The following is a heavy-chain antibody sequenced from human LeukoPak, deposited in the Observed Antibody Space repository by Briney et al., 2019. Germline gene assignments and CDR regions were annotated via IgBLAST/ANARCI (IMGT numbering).Heavy chain of an antibody. J-gene: IGHJ5*02. CDR1: GYTFTGYY. D-gene: IGHD3-9*01. V-gene: IGHV1-2*06. Sequence: ASVKVSCKASGYTFTGYYMHWVRQAPGQGLEWMGRINPNSGGTNYAQKFQGRVTMTRDTSISTAYMELSRLRSDDTAVYYCARDLDILTGYLNWIDPWGQGTLVTVSS. CDR3: ARDLDILTGYLNWIDP. CDR2: INPNSGGT.